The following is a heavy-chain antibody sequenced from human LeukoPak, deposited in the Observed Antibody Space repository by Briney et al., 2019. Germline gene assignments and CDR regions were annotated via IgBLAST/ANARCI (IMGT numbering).Heavy chain of an antibody. CDR3: ARDARWELLLSQELDY. CDR2: MNPNSGNT. Sequence: ASVKVSCKASGYTFTSYDINWVRQATGQGLEWMGWMNPNSGNTGYAQKFQGRVTMTRNTSISTAYMELSSLRSEDTAVYYCARDARWELLLSQELDYWGQGTLVTVSS. CDR1: GYTFTSYD. V-gene: IGHV1-8*01. D-gene: IGHD1-26*01. J-gene: IGHJ4*02.